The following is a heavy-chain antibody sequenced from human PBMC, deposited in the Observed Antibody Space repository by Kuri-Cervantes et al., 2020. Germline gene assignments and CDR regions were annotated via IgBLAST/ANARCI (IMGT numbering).Heavy chain of an antibody. V-gene: IGHV1-58*01. Sequence: SVKVSCKASGFTFTSSAVQWVRQARGQRLEWIGWIVVGSGNTNYAQKFQERVTITRDMSTSTAYMELSSLRSEDTAVYYYAARSMVRGVINKNYFDYWGQGTLVTVSS. CDR3: AARSMVRGVINKNYFDY. CDR1: GFTFTSSA. CDR2: IVVGSGNT. D-gene: IGHD3-10*01. J-gene: IGHJ4*02.